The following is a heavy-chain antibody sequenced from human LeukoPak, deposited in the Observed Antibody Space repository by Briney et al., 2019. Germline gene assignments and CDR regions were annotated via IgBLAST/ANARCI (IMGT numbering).Heavy chain of an antibody. Sequence: PSETLSLTCAVYGGSFSGYYWSWIRQPPGKGLEWIGEINHSGSTNYNPSLKSRVTMSVDTSKNQFSLKLSSVTAADTAVYYCARERRLPVADFDYWGQGTLVTVSS. CDR2: INHSGST. CDR3: ARERRLPVADFDY. CDR1: GGSFSGYY. V-gene: IGHV4-34*01. J-gene: IGHJ4*02. D-gene: IGHD6-19*01.